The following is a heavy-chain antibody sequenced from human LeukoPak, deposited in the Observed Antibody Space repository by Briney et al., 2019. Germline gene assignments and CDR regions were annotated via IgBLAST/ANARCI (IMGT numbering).Heavy chain of an antibody. CDR2: IYSSGSA. Sequence: SETLSLTCTVSCDSLSSYYWSWIRQPPGKGLEWIAYIYSSGSANYNPSLKSRVTISVDTSKNQFSLKLGSLTAADTAVYYCARQVDTYVYFDNWGQGTLVTVSS. D-gene: IGHD3-16*01. J-gene: IGHJ4*02. V-gene: IGHV4-59*08. CDR3: ARQVDTYVYFDN. CDR1: CDSLSSYY.